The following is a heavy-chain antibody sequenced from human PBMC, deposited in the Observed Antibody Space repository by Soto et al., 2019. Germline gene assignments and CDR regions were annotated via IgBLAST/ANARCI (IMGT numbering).Heavy chain of an antibody. V-gene: IGHV4-39*01. Sequence: PSETLSLTCTVSGGSISSSSYYWGWIRQPPGKGLEWIGSIYYSGSTYYNPSLKSRVTISVDTSKNQFSLKLSSVTAADTAVYYCARRESKQQLVRDYYYGMDVWGQGTTVTVSS. D-gene: IGHD6-13*01. CDR3: ARRESKQQLVRDYYYGMDV. J-gene: IGHJ6*02. CDR1: GGSISSSSYY. CDR2: IYYSGST.